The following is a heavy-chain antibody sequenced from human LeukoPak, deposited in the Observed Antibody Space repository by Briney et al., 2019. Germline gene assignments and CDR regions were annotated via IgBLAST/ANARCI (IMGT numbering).Heavy chain of an antibody. Sequence: GGSLRLSCAASGFNFNIYEMSWVRQAPGKGLEWVSYISGSDNVKYYADSVKGRFTISRDSAKDLLYLQMNSLRAEDTGVYYCARGLRGYTYGLDYWGQGTQVTVSS. CDR3: ARGLRGYTYGLDY. J-gene: IGHJ4*02. CDR1: GFNFNIYE. D-gene: IGHD5-18*01. CDR2: ISGSDNVK. V-gene: IGHV3-48*03.